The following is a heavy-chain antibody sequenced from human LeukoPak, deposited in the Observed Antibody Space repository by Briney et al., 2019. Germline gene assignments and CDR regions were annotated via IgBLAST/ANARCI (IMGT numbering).Heavy chain of an antibody. CDR2: ISSSSSYI. V-gene: IGHV3-21*01. J-gene: IGHJ5*02. CDR3: ARDLIIAATAVRGWFDP. Sequence: GSLRLSCAASGFTFSSYSMNWVRQAPGKGLEWVSSISSSSSYIYYADSVKGRFTISRDNAKNSLYLQMNSLRAEDTAVYYCARDLIIAATAVRGWFDPWGQGILVTVSS. CDR1: GFTFSSYS. D-gene: IGHD6-13*01.